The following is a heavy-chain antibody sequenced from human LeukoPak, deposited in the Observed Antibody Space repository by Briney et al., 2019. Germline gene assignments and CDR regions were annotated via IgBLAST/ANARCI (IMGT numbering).Heavy chain of an antibody. J-gene: IGHJ4*02. Sequence: GGSLRLSCAASGFTFSSYGMHWVRQAPGKGLEWVAVIWYDGSNKYYADSVKGRFTISRDNSKNTLYLQMNSLRAEDTAVYYCRWFGELRFDYWGQGTLVTVSS. D-gene: IGHD3-10*01. CDR1: GFTFSSYG. V-gene: IGHV3-30*02. CDR3: RWFGELRFDY. CDR2: IWYDGSNK.